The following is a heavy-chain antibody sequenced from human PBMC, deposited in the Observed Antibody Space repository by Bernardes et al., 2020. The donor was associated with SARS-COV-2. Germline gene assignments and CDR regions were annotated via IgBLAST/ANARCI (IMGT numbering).Heavy chain of an antibody. D-gene: IGHD1-20*01. CDR3: ARDNSIDY. CDR2: IWYDGSNK. J-gene: IGHJ4*02. CDR1: GFTFSSYG. V-gene: IGHV3-33*01. Sequence: GGSLRLSCAASGFTFSSYGMHWVRQAPGKGLEWVAVIWYDGSNKYYADSVKGRFTISRDNAKSSLYLQMNSLRAEDTAVYYCARDNSIDYWGQGTLVTVSS.